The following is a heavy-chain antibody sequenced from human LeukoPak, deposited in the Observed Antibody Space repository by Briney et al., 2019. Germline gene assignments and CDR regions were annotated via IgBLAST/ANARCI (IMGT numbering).Heavy chain of an antibody. V-gene: IGHV3-48*03. CDR1: GFTFSSYE. CDR2: VSSSGSTI. Sequence: VGSLRLSCAASGFTFSSYEMNWVRQAPGKGLEWVSYVSSSGSTIYYADSVKGRFTISRDNAKNSLYLQMNSLRAEDTALYYCARVTSYRYYYYMDVWGKGTTVTVSS. J-gene: IGHJ6*03. CDR3: ARVTSYRYYYYMDV. D-gene: IGHD3-16*02.